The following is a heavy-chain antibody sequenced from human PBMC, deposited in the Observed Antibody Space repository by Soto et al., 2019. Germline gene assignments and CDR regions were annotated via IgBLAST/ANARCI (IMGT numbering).Heavy chain of an antibody. V-gene: IGHV3-74*01. Sequence: GESLKISCTASGFTFNNKWMHWVRQAPGKGLVWLSRIDGAAATTNYADSVKGRFTISRDNSKNTLYLQMNSLRAEDTAVYYCAKDRWQYYDSSGYYNGYFDYWGQGTLVTVSS. CDR3: AKDRWQYYDSSGYYNGYFDY. CDR1: GFTFNNKW. CDR2: IDGAAATT. D-gene: IGHD3-22*01. J-gene: IGHJ4*02.